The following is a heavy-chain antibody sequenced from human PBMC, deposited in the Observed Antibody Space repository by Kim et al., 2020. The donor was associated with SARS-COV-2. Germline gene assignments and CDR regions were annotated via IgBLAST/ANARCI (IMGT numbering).Heavy chain of an antibody. D-gene: IGHD6-6*01. CDR3: ARWSAPSYSSSPRHYYYGMDV. V-gene: IGHV4-34*01. CDR1: GGSFSGYY. CDR2: INHSGST. Sequence: SETLSLTCAVYGGSFSGYYWSWIRQPPGKGLEWIGEINHSGSTNSNPSLKSRVTISVDTSKNQFSLKLSSVTATDTAVYYCARWSAPSYSSSPRHYYYGMDVWGQGTTVTVSS. J-gene: IGHJ6*02.